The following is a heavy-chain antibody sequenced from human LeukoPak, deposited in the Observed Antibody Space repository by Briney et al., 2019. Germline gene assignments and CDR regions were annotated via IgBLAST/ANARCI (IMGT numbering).Heavy chain of an antibody. D-gene: IGHD3-3*01. V-gene: IGHV3-48*02. CDR1: GFTCSSYS. Sequence: GGSLRLSCAASGFTCSSYSMNWVRQAPGNGLEWGSYISSSSSTIYYADSVKGRFTISRDNAKNSLYLQMNGLRDEDTAVYYCARGPPLRFLEWLRFDYWGQGTLVTVSS. J-gene: IGHJ4*02. CDR2: ISSSSSTI. CDR3: ARGPPLRFLEWLRFDY.